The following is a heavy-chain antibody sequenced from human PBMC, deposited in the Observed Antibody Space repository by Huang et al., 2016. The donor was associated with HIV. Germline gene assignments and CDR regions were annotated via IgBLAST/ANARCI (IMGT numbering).Heavy chain of an antibody. J-gene: IGHJ5*01. Sequence: QVELVQSGAEVKRPGASVRVSCKAAGYIFTKYGINWVRQAPGQGLAWMGWISAYNGNTNYAEKFQGRVTLTRDTSATTAYMELRDVTSADTAVYYCARDHWYPLQNWFDLWGQGTLVTVTS. CDR1: GYIFTKYG. V-gene: IGHV1-18*01. CDR2: ISAYNGNT. D-gene: IGHD1-1*01. CDR3: ARDHWYPLQNWFDL.